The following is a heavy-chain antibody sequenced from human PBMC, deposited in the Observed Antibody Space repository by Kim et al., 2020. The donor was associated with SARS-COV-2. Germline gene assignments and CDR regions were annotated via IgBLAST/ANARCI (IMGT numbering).Heavy chain of an antibody. D-gene: IGHD3-10*01. V-gene: IGHV3-23*01. Sequence: GGSLRLSCAASGFTFSSYCMSWVRQAPGKGLEWVSGISSSGGSTYSADSVKGRFTFSSANAKTTLYLQMNSLRPEDTAVYYCASTPGNRHYGSYSDYWG. J-gene: IGHJ4*01. CDR1: GFTFSSYC. CDR3: ASTPGNRHYGSYSDY. CDR2: ISSSGGST.